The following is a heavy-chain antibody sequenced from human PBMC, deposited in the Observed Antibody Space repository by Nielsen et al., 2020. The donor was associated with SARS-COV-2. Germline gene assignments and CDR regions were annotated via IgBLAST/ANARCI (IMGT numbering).Heavy chain of an antibody. Sequence: ASVKVSCKASGYTFTSYYMHWVRQAPGQGLEWMGWISAYNGNTKYSQKFQGRVTITRDTSASTAYMELSSLRSEDTAVYYCARGWALGYCSSTSCPQFDYWGQGTLVTVSS. CDR1: GYTFTSYY. V-gene: IGHV1-3*01. D-gene: IGHD2-2*01. J-gene: IGHJ4*02. CDR2: ISAYNGNT. CDR3: ARGWALGYCSSTSCPQFDY.